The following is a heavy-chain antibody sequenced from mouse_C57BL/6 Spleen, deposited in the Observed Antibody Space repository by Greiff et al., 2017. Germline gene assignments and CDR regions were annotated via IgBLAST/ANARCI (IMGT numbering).Heavy chain of an antibody. Sequence: VQLQQSGAELVKPGASVKISCKASGYAFSSYWMNWVKQRPGKGLEWIGQIYPGDGVTNYNGKFKGKATLTADKSSSTAYMQLSSLTSEDAAVYFCASEITTVVAPMDYWGQGTSVTVAS. CDR2: IYPGDGVT. V-gene: IGHV1-80*01. D-gene: IGHD1-1*01. J-gene: IGHJ4*01. CDR1: GYAFSSYW. CDR3: ASEITTVVAPMDY.